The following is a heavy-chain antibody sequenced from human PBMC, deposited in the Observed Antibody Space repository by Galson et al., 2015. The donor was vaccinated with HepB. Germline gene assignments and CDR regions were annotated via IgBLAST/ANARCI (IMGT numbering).Heavy chain of an antibody. Sequence: SLRLSCAASEFNFSGYGMHWVRQAPGKGLEWVAVISFDESNKYYADSVRGRFTVSRDNSKDTLYLQMDSLRLEDTAVYYCARGAESSGYFVDSWGQGTLVTVSS. CDR2: ISFDESNK. V-gene: IGHV3-30*03. CDR1: EFNFSGYG. CDR3: ARGAESSGYFVDS. J-gene: IGHJ4*02. D-gene: IGHD3-22*01.